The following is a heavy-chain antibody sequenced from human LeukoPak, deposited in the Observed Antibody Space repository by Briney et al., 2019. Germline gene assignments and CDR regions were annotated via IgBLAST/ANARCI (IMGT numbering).Heavy chain of an antibody. J-gene: IGHJ4*02. V-gene: IGHV3-15*01. CDR1: LFTFSNAW. D-gene: IGHD1-26*01. CDR3: TTESLIAGVDY. CDR2: IKSKSDGGTT. Sequence: GGSLRLSCAAWLFTFSNAWMSCVRDAPGKGREGVGRIKSKSDGGTTDYAAPVKGIFTSSRDDSKNTLYLQMNRLKTEDTAVYYCTTESLIAGVDYWGQGTLATVSS.